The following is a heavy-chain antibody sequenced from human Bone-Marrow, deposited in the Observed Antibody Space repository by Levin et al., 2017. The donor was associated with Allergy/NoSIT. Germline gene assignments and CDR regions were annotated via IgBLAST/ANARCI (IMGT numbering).Heavy chain of an antibody. J-gene: IGHJ5*02. V-gene: IGHV3-21*01. D-gene: IGHD3-10*01. CDR2: ISSSSSYI. CDR1: GFTFSSYS. CDR3: ARGPYYYGSGSYSNWFDP. Sequence: GGSLRLSCAASGFTFSSYSMNWVRQAPGKGLEWVSSISSSSSYIYYADSVKGRFTISRDNAKNSLYLQMNSLRAEDTAVYYCARGPYYYGSGSYSNWFDPWGQGTLVTVSS.